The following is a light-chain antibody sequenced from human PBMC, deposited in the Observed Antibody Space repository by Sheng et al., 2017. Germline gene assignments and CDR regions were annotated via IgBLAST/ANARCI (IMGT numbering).Light chain of an antibody. CDR3: QQFGSSPFT. CDR1: QSIAISF. J-gene: IGKJ3*01. V-gene: IGKV3-20*01. CDR2: GAS. Sequence: VLTQSPGTLSLSPGERATLSCRASQSIAISFLAWYQQRPGQAPRLLIYGASTRATGIPARFSGSGSGTDFTLTISRLEPEDFAMYYCQQFGSSPFTFGPGTKVDIK.